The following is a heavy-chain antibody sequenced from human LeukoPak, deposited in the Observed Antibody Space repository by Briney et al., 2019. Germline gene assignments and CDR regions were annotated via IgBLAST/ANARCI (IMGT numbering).Heavy chain of an antibody. D-gene: IGHD3-10*01. Sequence: PGGSLRLSFAASGFIVSSNYMNWVRQAPGKGLEGLPVIYRGGSTYYADSVKGRFTTSRDNSKNTRYLQMNNLRAEDTAVYYCARGPRDYYYMDVWGKGTTVTVSS. V-gene: IGHV3-53*01. J-gene: IGHJ6*03. CDR1: GFIVSSNY. CDR2: IYRGGST. CDR3: ARGPRDYYYMDV.